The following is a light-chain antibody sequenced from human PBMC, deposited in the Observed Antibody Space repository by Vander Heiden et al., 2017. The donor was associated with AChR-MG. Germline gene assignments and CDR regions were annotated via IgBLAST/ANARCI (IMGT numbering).Light chain of an antibody. J-gene: IGLJ3*02. Sequence: QSALPQPASVSWSPGQSVTISCTGTSSGVGGYDYVSWYQQHPGNAPTLMISDVSNRPAGGTNRFSGSQSGNTASLTISGLQAEDEADYYCSSYTSSSTWVFGGGTKLTVL. CDR1: SSGVGGYDY. CDR2: DVS. CDR3: SSYTSSSTWV. V-gene: IGLV2-14*03.